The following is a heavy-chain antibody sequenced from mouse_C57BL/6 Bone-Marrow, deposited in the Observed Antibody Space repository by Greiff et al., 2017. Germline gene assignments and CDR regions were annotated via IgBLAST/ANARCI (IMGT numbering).Heavy chain of an antibody. D-gene: IGHD2-1*01. Sequence: VQLQQSGAELVRPGASVKLSCTASGFNIKDDYMHWVKQRPEQGLEWIGWIDPENGDTEYASKFQGKATITADTSSNTAYLQLSSLTSEDTAVYYCATGGNCSLFADWGQGTLVTVSA. CDR2: IDPENGDT. J-gene: IGHJ3*01. CDR3: ATGGNCSLFAD. CDR1: GFNIKDDY. V-gene: IGHV14-4*01.